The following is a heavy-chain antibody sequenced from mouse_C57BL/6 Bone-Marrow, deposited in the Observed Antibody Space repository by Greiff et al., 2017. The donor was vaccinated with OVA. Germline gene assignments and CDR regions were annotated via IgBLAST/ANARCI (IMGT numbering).Heavy chain of an antibody. V-gene: IGHV3-6*01. Sequence: EVQLVESGPGLVKPSQSLSLTCSVTGYSITSGYYWNWIRQFPGNKLEWMGYISYDGSNNYNPSLKNRISITRDTSKNQFFLKLNSVTTEDTATYYCARQDYGSSDWYFDVWGTGTTVTVSS. CDR1: GYSITSGYY. D-gene: IGHD1-1*01. J-gene: IGHJ1*03. CDR2: ISYDGSN. CDR3: ARQDYGSSDWYFDV.